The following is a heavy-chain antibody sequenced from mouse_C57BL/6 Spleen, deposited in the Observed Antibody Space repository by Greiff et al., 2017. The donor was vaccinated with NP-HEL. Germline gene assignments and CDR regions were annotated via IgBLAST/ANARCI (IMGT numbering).Heavy chain of an antibody. J-gene: IGHJ3*01. CDR1: GYTFTDYY. V-gene: IGHV1-26*01. Sequence: VQLQQSGPELVKPGASVKISCKASGYTFTDYYMNWVKQSHGKSLEWIGDINPNNGGTSYNQKFKGKATLTVDKSSSTAYMELRSLTSEDSAVYYCAEFLTPHWGQGTLVTVSA. CDR2: INPNNGGT. CDR3: AEFLTPH. D-gene: IGHD1-1*01.